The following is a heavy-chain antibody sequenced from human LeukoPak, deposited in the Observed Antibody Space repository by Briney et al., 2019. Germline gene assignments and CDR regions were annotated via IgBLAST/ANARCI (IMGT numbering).Heavy chain of an antibody. CDR2: IKQDGSEK. CDR3: ARDRAYYDFWSGYWNY. V-gene: IGHV3-7*01. Sequence: GGSLRLSCTASGFSFSNYNMHWVRQAPGKGLEWVANIKQDGSEKYYVDSVKGRFTISRDNAKNSLYLQMNSLRAEDTAVYYCARDRAYYDFWSGYWNYWGQGTLVTVSS. D-gene: IGHD3-3*01. CDR1: GFSFSNYN. J-gene: IGHJ4*02.